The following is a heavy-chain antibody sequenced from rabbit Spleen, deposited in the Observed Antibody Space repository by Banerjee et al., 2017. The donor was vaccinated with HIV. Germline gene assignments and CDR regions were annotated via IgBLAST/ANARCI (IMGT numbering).Heavy chain of an antibody. D-gene: IGHD6-1*01. CDR2: IDTSSVNT. Sequence: QEQLEESGGDLVKPGASLTLTCKASGFDFSSSYYMCWVRQAPGKGLELIACIDTSSVNTADATWAKGRFTISKTSSTTVTLQMTSLTAADTAMYFCARGERFSVGFSAFAIYLDLWGPGTLVTVS. V-gene: IGHV1S45*01. J-gene: IGHJ6*01. CDR3: ARGERFSVGFSAFAIYLDL. CDR1: GFDFSSSYY.